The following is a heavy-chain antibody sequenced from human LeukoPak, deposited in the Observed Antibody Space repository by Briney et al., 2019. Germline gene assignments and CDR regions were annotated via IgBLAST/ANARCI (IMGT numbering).Heavy chain of an antibody. D-gene: IGHD3-22*01. CDR3: ARELYYYDSSGYYY. CDR2: INPNSGGT. J-gene: IGHJ4*02. CDR1: GYTFTCYY. Sequence: ASVKVSCKASGYTFTCYYMHWVRQAPGQGLEWMGWINPNSGGTNYAQKFQGRVTMTRDTSISTAYMELSRLRSDDTAVYCCARELYYYDSSGYYYWGQGTLVTVSS. V-gene: IGHV1-2*02.